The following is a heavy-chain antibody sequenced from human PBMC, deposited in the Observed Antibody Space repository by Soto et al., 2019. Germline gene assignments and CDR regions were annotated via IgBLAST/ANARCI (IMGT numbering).Heavy chain of an antibody. CDR3: AGSYYDSSFDI. V-gene: IGHV4-34*01. D-gene: IGHD3-22*01. Sequence: QVQLQQWGAGLLKPSETLSLTCAVYGGSFSGYYWSWIRQPPGKGLEWTGEINHSGSTNYNPSLKSRVTISVDTSKNQFSRKLSSVTAADTAVYYCAGSYYDSSFDIWGQGTMVTVAS. CDR2: INHSGST. CDR1: GGSFSGYY. J-gene: IGHJ3*02.